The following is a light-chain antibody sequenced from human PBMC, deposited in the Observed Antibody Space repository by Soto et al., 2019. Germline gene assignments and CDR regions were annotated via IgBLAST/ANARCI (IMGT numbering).Light chain of an antibody. CDR3: LLSYSGARV. CDR2: DTR. J-gene: IGLJ2*01. CDR1: TGAVTSGHY. V-gene: IGLV7-46*01. Sequence: QAVVTQEPSLTVSPGGTVTLTCGSSTGAVTSGHYPYWFQQKPGQAPRTLIYDTRNKHSWTPARFSGSLLGGKAALTLSGAHPEDEAEYYCLLSYSGARVFGGGTKVTVL.